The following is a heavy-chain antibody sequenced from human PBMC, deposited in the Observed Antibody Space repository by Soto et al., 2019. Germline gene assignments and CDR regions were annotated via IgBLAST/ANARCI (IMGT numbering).Heavy chain of an antibody. CDR2: INGSGGST. Sequence: EVQLLESGGGLVQPGGSLRLSCAASGFTFSSYAMSWVRQAPGKGLEWVSAINGSGGSTYYADSVKGRFTISRDNSKNTLYLQMNSLRAEDTAVYYCAKADYYDSNSFVDYWGQGTLVTVSS. J-gene: IGHJ4*02. D-gene: IGHD3-22*01. CDR3: AKADYYDSNSFVDY. CDR1: GFTFSSYA. V-gene: IGHV3-23*01.